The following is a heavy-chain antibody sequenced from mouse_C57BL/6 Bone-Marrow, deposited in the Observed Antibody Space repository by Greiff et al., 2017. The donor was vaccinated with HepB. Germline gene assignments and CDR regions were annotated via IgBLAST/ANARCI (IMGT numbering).Heavy chain of an antibody. CDR1: GYTFTSYW. CDR2: IDPSDSET. D-gene: IGHD1-1*01. V-gene: IGHV1-52*01. CDR3: ARGITTVVAKDY. Sequence: QVQLQQPGAELVRPGSSVKLSCKASGYTFTSYWMHWVKQRPIQGLEWIGNIDPSDSETHYNQKFKDKATLTVDKSSSTAYMQLSSLTSEDSAVYYCARGITTVVAKDYWGQGTTLTVSS. J-gene: IGHJ2*01.